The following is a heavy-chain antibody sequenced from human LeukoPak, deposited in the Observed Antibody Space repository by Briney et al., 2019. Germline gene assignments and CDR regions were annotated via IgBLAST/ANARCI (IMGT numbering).Heavy chain of an antibody. Sequence: GGSLRLSCAASGLSFDSSGMHWVRQAPGKGLEWVAVISYDGKNKYYADSVRGRFTVSRDNSMNTLYLQMNSLRTEDTAVYYRAKNGYSSGWYMYYFDYWGQGALVTVSS. CDR2: ISYDGKNK. D-gene: IGHD6-19*01. CDR3: AKNGYSSGWYMYYFDY. V-gene: IGHV3-30*18. J-gene: IGHJ4*02. CDR1: GLSFDSSG.